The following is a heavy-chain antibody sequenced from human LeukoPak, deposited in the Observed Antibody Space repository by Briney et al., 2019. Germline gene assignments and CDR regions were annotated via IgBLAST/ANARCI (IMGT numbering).Heavy chain of an antibody. CDR2: IINDGITT. CDR1: GLTFHNTW. D-gene: IGHD2/OR15-2a*01. V-gene: IGHV3-74*01. J-gene: IGHJ3*01. CDR3: AADGEYAFLV. Sequence: PRGSLRLSCAASGLTFHNTWMHWIRQAPGKGLVWVSRIINDGITTTYADSVKGRFTISRDNAKKTVYLQMNSLRADDTAVYYCAADGEYAFLVWGQGTMVTVSS.